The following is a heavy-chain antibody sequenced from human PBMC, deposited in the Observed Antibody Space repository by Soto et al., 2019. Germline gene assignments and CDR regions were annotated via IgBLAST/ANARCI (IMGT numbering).Heavy chain of an antibody. V-gene: IGHV3-74*01. CDR3: ASSITISIYVPPGY. J-gene: IGHJ4*02. Sequence: EVLLVESGGGLVQPGGSLRLSCEASGFAFTSYWMHWVRQAPGKGLVWVSGIKSDGTTTTYADSVKGRFTISRDNAKNTLYLQMNSLSAEDTAVYYCASSITISIYVPPGYWGQGTLVTVSS. D-gene: IGHD3-9*01. CDR1: GFAFTSYW. CDR2: IKSDGTTT.